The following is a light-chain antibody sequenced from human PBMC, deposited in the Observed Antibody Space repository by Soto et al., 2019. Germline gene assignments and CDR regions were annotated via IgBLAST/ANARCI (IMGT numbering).Light chain of an antibody. CDR1: QSVSSY. J-gene: IGKJ5*01. V-gene: IGKV3-11*01. CDR2: DAS. CDR3: QQRSNWIT. Sequence: EIVMTQSPLTLPVTPGEPASISCRASQSVSSYLAWYQQKPGQAPRLLIYDASNRATGIPARFSGSGSGTDFTLTISSLEPEDFAVYHCQQRSNWITFGQGTRLEIK.